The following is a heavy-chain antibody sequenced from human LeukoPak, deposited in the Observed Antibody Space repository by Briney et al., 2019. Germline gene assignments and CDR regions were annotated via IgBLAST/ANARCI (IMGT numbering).Heavy chain of an antibody. V-gene: IGHV4-59*01. Sequence: PSETLSLTCTVSGGSISSYYWSWIRQPPGKGLEWIGYIYYSGSTNYNPSLRSRVTISVDTSKNQFSLKLSSVTAADTAVYYCARDGNGGYAGYWGQGTLVTVSS. D-gene: IGHD5-12*01. CDR1: GGSISSYY. CDR3: ARDGNGGYAGY. CDR2: IYYSGST. J-gene: IGHJ4*02.